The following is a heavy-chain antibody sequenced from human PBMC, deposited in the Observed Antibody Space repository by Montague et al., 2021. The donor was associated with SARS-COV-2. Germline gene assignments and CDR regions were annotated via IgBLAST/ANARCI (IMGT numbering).Heavy chain of an antibody. CDR3: ARETMTADAFDI. CDR2: FYSVGST. V-gene: IGHV4-59*02. CDR1: GASVGSSD. D-gene: IGHD1-14*01. J-gene: IGHJ3*02. Sequence: SETLSLTCTVSGASVGSSDWGWIRQSPGKGLEWIGYFYSVGSTDYNPSLNSRATISRETSKNQFSLKVRSVTAAATAVYYCARETMTADAFDIWGQGTMVTVSS.